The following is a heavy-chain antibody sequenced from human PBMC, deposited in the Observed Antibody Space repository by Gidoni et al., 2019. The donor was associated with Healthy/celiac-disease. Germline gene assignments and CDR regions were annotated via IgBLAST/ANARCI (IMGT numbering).Heavy chain of an antibody. J-gene: IGHJ3*02. V-gene: IGHV5-51*01. CDR2: IYPGDSDT. CDR3: ARQKIVCSGGSCYSNDAFDI. CDR1: GYSFTSYW. Sequence: EVQLVQSGAEVKKPGESLKISCKGSGYSFTSYWIGWVRQMPGKGLEWMGIIYPGDSDTRYSPSFQGQVTISADKSISTAYLQWSSLKASDTAMYYCARQKIVCSGGSCYSNDAFDIWGQGTMVTVSS. D-gene: IGHD2-15*01.